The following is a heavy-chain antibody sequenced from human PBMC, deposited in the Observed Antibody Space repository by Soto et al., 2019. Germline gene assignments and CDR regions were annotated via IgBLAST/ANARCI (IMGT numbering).Heavy chain of an antibody. V-gene: IGHV3-74*01. D-gene: IGHD5-12*01. CDR3: AKGSGYDHWYYFDY. CDR1: GFTFSSYW. Sequence: GGSLRLSCAASGFTFSSYWMHWVRQAPGKGLVWVSGINRNGSSTSYADSVKGRFTISRDNAKNSLYLQMNSLRAEDTALYYCAKGSGYDHWYYFDYWGQGTLVTVSS. J-gene: IGHJ4*02. CDR2: INRNGSST.